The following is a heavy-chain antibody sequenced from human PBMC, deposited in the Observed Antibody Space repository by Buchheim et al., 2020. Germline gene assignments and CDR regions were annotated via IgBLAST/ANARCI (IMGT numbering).Heavy chain of an antibody. CDR3: ARDSLGSEPLIEI. D-gene: IGHD1-14*01. V-gene: IGHV1-46*01. CDR1: GYAFGSYY. J-gene: IGHJ4*02. Sequence: QVQLVQSGAEVKKAGTSVKLSCKASGYAFGSYYIHWVRQAPGQGLEWMGIINPNGGNSDYAQAFQGRILMTKDTSTTTVFMELSDLRSDDTAVYFCARDSLGSEPLIEIWGQGTL. CDR2: INPNGGNS.